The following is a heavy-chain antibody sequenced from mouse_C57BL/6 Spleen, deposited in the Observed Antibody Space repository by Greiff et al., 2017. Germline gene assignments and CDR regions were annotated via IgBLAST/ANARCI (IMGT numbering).Heavy chain of an antibody. CDR3: ARRSSSYARDY. V-gene: IGHV5-17*01. CDR1: GFTFSDYG. Sequence: EVKLVESGGGLVKPGGSLKLSCAASGFTFSDYGMHWVRQAPEKGLEWVAYISSGSSTIYYADTVKGRFTISRDNAKNTLFLQMTSLRSEDTAMYYCARRSSSYARDYWGQGTSVTVSS. J-gene: IGHJ4*01. CDR2: ISSGSSTI. D-gene: IGHD1-1*01.